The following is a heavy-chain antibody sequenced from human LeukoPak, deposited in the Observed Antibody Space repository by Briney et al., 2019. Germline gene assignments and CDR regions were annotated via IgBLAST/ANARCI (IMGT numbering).Heavy chain of an antibody. J-gene: IGHJ4*02. D-gene: IGHD3/OR15-3a*01. CDR3: AKVATWTYFDS. V-gene: IGHV3-23*01. CDR1: GFTFRSSA. Sequence: PGGSLRLSCAASGFTFRSSAMSWVRQAPGKGLGWVSAIDDRAETTYYADSVKGRFTISRDNSKNTLCLQLTSLRVDDTAVYYCAKVATWTYFDSWGQGTLVTVSS. CDR2: IDDRAETT.